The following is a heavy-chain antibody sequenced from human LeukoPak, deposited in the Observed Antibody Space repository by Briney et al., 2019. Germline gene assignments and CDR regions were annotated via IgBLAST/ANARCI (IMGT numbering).Heavy chain of an antibody. CDR2: IYYSGST. CDR3: ASQTLSIAAAVS. Sequence: PSETLSLTCTVSGGSMSSYYWSWIRQPPGKGLEWIGYIYYSGSTNYNPSLKSRVTISVDTSKNQFSLKLSSVTAADTAVYYCASQTLSIAAAVSWGQGTLVTVSS. J-gene: IGHJ1*01. V-gene: IGHV4-59*08. CDR1: GGSMSSYY. D-gene: IGHD6-13*01.